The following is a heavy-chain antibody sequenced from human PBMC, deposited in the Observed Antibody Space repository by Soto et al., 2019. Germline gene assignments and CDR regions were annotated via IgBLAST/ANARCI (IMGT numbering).Heavy chain of an antibody. CDR3: AKCLDGRRVNMDV. CDR2: ISGSGGST. Sequence: EVQLLESGGGLVQPGGSLRLSCAASGFTFSSYAMSWVRQAPGKGLEWVSAISGSGGSTYYADSVKGRFTISRDNSKNTLDLQMNSLRAEDTAVYYCAKCLDGRRVNMDVWGQGTTVTVSS. J-gene: IGHJ6*02. V-gene: IGHV3-23*01. D-gene: IGHD3-9*01. CDR1: GFTFSSYA.